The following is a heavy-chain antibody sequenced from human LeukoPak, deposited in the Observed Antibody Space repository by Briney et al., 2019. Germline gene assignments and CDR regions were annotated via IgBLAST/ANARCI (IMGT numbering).Heavy chain of an antibody. Sequence: GASVTVSCKASGGTFSSYAISWVRQAPGQGLEWMGGIIPIFGTANYAQKFQGRVTITADESTSTAYMELSSLRSEGTAVYYCASYYDSSSLVYWGQGTLVTVSS. CDR1: GGTFSSYA. CDR2: IIPIFGTA. CDR3: ASYYDSSSLVY. V-gene: IGHV1-69*13. D-gene: IGHD3-22*01. J-gene: IGHJ4*02.